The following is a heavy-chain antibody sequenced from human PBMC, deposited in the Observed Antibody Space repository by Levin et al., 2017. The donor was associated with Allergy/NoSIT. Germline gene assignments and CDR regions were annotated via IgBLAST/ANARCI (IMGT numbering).Heavy chain of an antibody. Sequence: PGGSLRLSCAASGFTFSSYGMHWVRQAPGKGLEWVAVISYDGSNKYYADSVKGRFTISRDNSKNTLYLQMNSLRAEDTAVYYCAKPADVLLWFGELFFDYWGQGTLVTVSS. J-gene: IGHJ4*02. CDR3: AKPADVLLWFGELFFDY. D-gene: IGHD3-10*01. CDR2: ISYDGSNK. V-gene: IGHV3-30*18. CDR1: GFTFSSYG.